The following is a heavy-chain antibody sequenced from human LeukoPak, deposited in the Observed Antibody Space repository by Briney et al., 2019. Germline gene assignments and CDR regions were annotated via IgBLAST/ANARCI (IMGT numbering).Heavy chain of an antibody. J-gene: IGHJ1*01. Sequence: PGGSLRLSCAASGFTFSSYSMNWVRQAPGKGLEWVANIKQDGSEKYYVDSVKSRFTISRDNAKSSLYLQMNSLRAEDTAVYYCARVGDYDILTGLAYFQHWGQGTLVTVSS. D-gene: IGHD3-9*01. V-gene: IGHV3-7*01. CDR3: ARVGDYDILTGLAYFQH. CDR2: IKQDGSEK. CDR1: GFTFSSYS.